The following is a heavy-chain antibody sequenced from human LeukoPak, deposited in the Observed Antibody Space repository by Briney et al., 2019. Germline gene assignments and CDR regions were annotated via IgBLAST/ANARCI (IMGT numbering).Heavy chain of an antibody. CDR3: ARDLRD. J-gene: IGHJ4*02. Sequence: PGGSLRLSCAASGFTFSSYAMSWVRQAPGKGLEWVANIKQDGSEKYYVDSVKGRFTISRDNAKNSLYLQMNSLRAEDTAVYYYARDLRDWGQGTLVTVSS. V-gene: IGHV3-7*01. CDR2: IKQDGSEK. CDR1: GFTFSSYA.